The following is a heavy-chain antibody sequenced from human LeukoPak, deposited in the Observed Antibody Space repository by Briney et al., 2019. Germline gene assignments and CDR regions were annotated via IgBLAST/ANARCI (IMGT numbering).Heavy chain of an antibody. D-gene: IGHD3-9*01. Sequence: PGRSLRLSCAASGFTFSSYGMHWVRQAPGKGLEWVSGISWNSGSIGYADSVKGRFTISRDNAKNSLYLQMNSLRAEDTALYYCAKDTTYYDILTGRPRGGGFDPWGQGTLVTVSS. CDR2: ISWNSGSI. J-gene: IGHJ5*02. V-gene: IGHV3-9*01. CDR1: GFTFSSYG. CDR3: AKDTTYYDILTGRPRGGGFDP.